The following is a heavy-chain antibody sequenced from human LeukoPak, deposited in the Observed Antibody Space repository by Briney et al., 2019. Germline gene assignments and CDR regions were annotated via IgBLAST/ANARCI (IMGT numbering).Heavy chain of an antibody. CDR3: AGDGYRFLEWLLPLDY. V-gene: IGHV4-34*01. J-gene: IGHJ4*02. Sequence: PSETLSLTCAVYGGSFSGYYWSWIRQPPGKGLEWIGEINHSGSTNYNPSLKSRVTISVDTSKNQFSLKLSSVTAADTAVYYCAGDGYRFLEWLLPLDYWGQGTLVTVSS. D-gene: IGHD3-3*01. CDR1: GGSFSGYY. CDR2: INHSGST.